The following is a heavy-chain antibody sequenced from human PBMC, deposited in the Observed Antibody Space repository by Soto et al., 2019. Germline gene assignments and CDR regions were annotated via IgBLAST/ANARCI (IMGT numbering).Heavy chain of an antibody. V-gene: IGHV4-59*01. CDR1: GGSISSYY. J-gene: IGHJ4*02. CDR2: IYYSGST. Sequence: QVQLQESGPGLVKPSETLSLTCTVSGGSISSYYWSWIRQPPGKGLEWIGYIYYSGSTNYNPSLTGRGTISVDTSKNQFSLKLSSVTAADTAVYYCARGYGASFGYWGQGPLVTVSS. CDR3: ARGYGASFGY. D-gene: IGHD4-17*01.